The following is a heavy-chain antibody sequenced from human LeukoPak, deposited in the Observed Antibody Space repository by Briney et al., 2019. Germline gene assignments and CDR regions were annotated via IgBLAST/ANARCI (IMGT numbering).Heavy chain of an antibody. J-gene: IGHJ5*02. CDR2: ITHNGYT. CDR3: AASGGPINWFDH. V-gene: IGHV4-34*01. Sequence: PSETLSLICAVYGGSFSGYYWGWIRQPPGKGLQWIGEITHNGYTNYNPALKSRVTISIDTSKNEFSLKVSSVTAADMAIYYCAASGGPINWFDHCGQETLVTVSS. D-gene: IGHD3-10*01. CDR1: GGSFSGYY.